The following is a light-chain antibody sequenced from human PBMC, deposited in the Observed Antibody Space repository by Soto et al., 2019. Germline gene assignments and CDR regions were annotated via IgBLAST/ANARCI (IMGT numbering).Light chain of an antibody. CDR2: DAS. V-gene: IGKV1-33*01. CDR3: QHHGA. Sequence: DIQMTQSPSSLSASAGDRVTITCQASQDISNYLNWYQQKPGKAPKLLIYDASNLETGVPSRFSGSGSGTDFTFTISSLQPEDIATYYCQHHGAFGPGTKVDIK. CDR1: QDISNY. J-gene: IGKJ3*01.